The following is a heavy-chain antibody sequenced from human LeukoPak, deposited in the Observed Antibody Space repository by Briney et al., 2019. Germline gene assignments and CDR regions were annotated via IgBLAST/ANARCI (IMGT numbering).Heavy chain of an antibody. Sequence: PGGSLRLSCAASGFTFSSYSMNWVRQAPGKGLEWVSSISSSSSYVYYADSVKGRFTISRDNAKNSLYLQRNSLRAEDTAVYYCARWSDLWFGESYYYYGMDVWGQGTTVTVSS. CDR3: ARWSDLWFGESYYYYGMDV. J-gene: IGHJ6*02. V-gene: IGHV3-21*01. CDR1: GFTFSSYS. CDR2: ISSSSSYV. D-gene: IGHD3-10*01.